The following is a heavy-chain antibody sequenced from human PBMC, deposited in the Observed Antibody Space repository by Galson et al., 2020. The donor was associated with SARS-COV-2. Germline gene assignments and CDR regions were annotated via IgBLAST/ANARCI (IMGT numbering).Heavy chain of an antibody. J-gene: IGHJ4*02. CDR2: ISGSSSHI. V-gene: IGHV3-21*01. CDR3: ARGLCGGDCYED. CDR1: GFTFSDYF. D-gene: IGHD2-21*02. Sequence: GGSLRLSCAASGFTFSDYFMNWVRQPPGKGLEWVSAISGSSSHIYYADSVKGRFTISRDNAKNSAYLQMNSLRAEDTAVYYCARGLCGGDCYEDWGQGTLVTVSS.